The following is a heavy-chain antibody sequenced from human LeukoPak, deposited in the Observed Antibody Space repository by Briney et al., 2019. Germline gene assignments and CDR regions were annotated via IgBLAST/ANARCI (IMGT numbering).Heavy chain of an antibody. CDR2: INPSGGST. D-gene: IGHD1-26*01. CDR3: ARPWGGGSYSVHGFCLGY. V-gene: IGHV1-46*01. J-gene: IGHJ4*02. Sequence: ASVKVSCTASGYTFTSYYMHWVRQAPGQGLEWMGIINPSGGSTSYARKFQGRVTMTRDTSTSTVYMELSSLRSEDTAVYYCARPWGGGSYSVHGFCLGYWGQGTLVTVSS. CDR1: GYTFTSYY.